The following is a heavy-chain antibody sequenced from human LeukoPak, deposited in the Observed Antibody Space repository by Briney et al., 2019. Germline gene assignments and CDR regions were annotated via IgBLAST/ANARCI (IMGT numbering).Heavy chain of an antibody. D-gene: IGHD2-15*01. J-gene: IGHJ3*02. CDR1: GFSVSSNY. Sequence: GGSLRLSCAASGFSVSSNYMNWVRQAPGKGLEWVSVIYSGGSTYYADSVKGRFTISRDNSKNTLNLQMNSLRAEDTAVYYCARGGWYDAFDIWGQGTMVTVSS. V-gene: IGHV3-66*01. CDR2: IYSGGST. CDR3: ARGGWYDAFDI.